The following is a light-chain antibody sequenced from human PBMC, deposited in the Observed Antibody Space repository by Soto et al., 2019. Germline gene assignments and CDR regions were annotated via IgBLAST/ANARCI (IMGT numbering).Light chain of an antibody. Sequence: EIVLTQSPGTLSLSPGERATLSCRASQSISSTYLAWYQQKPGQTPRLLNYDTSTRHTGIPDRCSGSGSGTDFTLTISRLEPEDIAVYYCQQYASSPKTFGQGTKVEVK. V-gene: IGKV3-20*01. CDR1: QSISSTY. CDR2: DTS. J-gene: IGKJ1*01. CDR3: QQYASSPKT.